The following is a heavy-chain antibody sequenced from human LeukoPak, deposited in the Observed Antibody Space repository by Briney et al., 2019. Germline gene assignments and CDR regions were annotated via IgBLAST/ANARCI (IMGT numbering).Heavy chain of an antibody. CDR3: ARGMTTGD. CDR2: IKHDGSEK. D-gene: IGHD4-17*01. CDR1: GFTFSSFW. V-gene: IGHV3-7*05. J-gene: IGHJ4*02. Sequence: GGSLRLSCAASGFTFSSFWMNWVRQAPGKGLEWVANIKHDGSEKYYVDSVRGRFTISRDNAKSSLFLQMNSLRVEDTAVYYCARGMTTGDWGQGTLVTVSS.